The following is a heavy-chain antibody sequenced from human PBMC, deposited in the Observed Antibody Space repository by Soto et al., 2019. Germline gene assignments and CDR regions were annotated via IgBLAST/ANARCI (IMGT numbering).Heavy chain of an antibody. CDR3: AKDVHYDIVTGIEYFDH. J-gene: IGHJ1*01. Sequence: EVQLLESGGGLVQPGGSLKISCAVSGFTFSSYAMSWVRQAPGKGLEWVSGISGTGRVTNYAESVKGRFTISRDNPKNTLNLEMKSLRVEDTAVYYCAKDVHYDIVTGIEYFDHWGQGTLVTVSS. V-gene: IGHV3-23*01. CDR1: GFTFSSYA. CDR2: ISGTGRVT. D-gene: IGHD3-9*01.